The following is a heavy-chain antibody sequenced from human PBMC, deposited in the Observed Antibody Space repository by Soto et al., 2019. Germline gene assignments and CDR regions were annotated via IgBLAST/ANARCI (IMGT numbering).Heavy chain of an antibody. V-gene: IGHV3-48*02. CDR1: GFTFSSYS. CDR3: ARVAQYYDSSGYGY. Sequence: EVQLVESGGGLVQPGGSLRLSGAASGFTFSSYSMNWVRQAPGKGLEWVSYISSSSSTIYYADSVKDRFTISRDNAKDPLYLQMNSLRDEDTAVYYCARVAQYYDSSGYGYWGQGTLVTVSS. J-gene: IGHJ4*02. CDR2: ISSSSSTI. D-gene: IGHD3-22*01.